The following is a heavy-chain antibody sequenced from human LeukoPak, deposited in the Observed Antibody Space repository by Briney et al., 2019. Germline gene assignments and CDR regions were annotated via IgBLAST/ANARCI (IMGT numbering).Heavy chain of an antibody. D-gene: IGHD2-15*01. CDR2: INAGNGNT. Sequence: ASVKVSCKDSGYTFTSYAMHWVRQAPGQRLEWMGWINAGNGNTKYSQNFQGRVTITRDTSASTAYMELSSLRSEDTAVYYCAREVGGGSCYDYWGQGTLVTVSS. CDR3: AREVGGGSCYDY. CDR1: GYTFTSYA. J-gene: IGHJ4*02. V-gene: IGHV1-3*01.